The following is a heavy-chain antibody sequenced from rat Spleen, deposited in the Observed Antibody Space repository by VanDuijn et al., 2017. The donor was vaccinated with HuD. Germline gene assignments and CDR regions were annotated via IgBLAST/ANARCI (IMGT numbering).Heavy chain of an antibody. J-gene: IGHJ2*01. D-gene: IGHD1-12*02. V-gene: IGHV5-29*01. CDR1: GFTFNNYW. Sequence: EVQLVESGGGLVQPGGSLKLSCVASGFTFNNYWMTWIRQAPTKGLEWVATINYDGSSTFYRDSVRARFTISRDNAKSTLYLQLDSLRSEDTATYYCATDTFYDGTYYPGGFDYWGQGVMVTVSS. CDR2: INYDGSST. CDR3: ATDTFYDGTYYPGGFDY.